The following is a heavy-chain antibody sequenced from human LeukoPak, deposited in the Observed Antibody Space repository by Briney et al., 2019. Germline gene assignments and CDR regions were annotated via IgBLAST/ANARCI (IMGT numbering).Heavy chain of an antibody. CDR2: IYYSGST. CDR1: GGSISSYY. V-gene: IGHV4-59*08. Sequence: SETLSLTCTVSGGSISSYYWSWIRQPPGKGLEWVGYIYYSGSTNYNPSLKSRVTISVAPSKNPFSLKLSSVTAAHTAVYYCARQDSSNYYYGLDVWGQGTTVTVSS. CDR3: ARQDSSNYYYGLDV. J-gene: IGHJ6*02.